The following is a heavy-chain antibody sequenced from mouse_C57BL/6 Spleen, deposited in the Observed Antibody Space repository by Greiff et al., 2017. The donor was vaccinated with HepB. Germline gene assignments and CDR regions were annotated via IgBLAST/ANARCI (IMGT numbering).Heavy chain of an antibody. D-gene: IGHD2-4*01. J-gene: IGHJ3*01. V-gene: IGHV1-22*01. CDR3: ASSDYAWFAY. CDR1: GYTFTDYN. Sequence: EVQLMESGPELVKPGASVKMSCKASGYTFTDYNMHWVKQSHGKSLEWIGYINPNNGGTSYNQKFKGKATLTVNKSSSTAYMELRSLTSEDSAVYYCASSDYAWFAYWGQGTLVTVSA. CDR2: INPNNGGT.